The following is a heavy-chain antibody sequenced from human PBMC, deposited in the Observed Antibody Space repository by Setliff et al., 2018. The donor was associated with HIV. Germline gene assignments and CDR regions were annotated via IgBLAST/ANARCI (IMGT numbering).Heavy chain of an antibody. CDR2: MSPYNGNT. CDR3: ARDDYDSSGYHSFDY. J-gene: IGHJ4*02. Sequence: WASVKVSCKASAYTFSKYGISWVRQAPGQGLEWMGWMSPYNGNTNYAQKFQGRVTKTIDTSTRTAYMDLRSLRSDDTAVYYCARDDYDSSGYHSFDYWGQGTLVTVSS. CDR1: AYTFSKYG. V-gene: IGHV1-18*01. D-gene: IGHD3-22*01.